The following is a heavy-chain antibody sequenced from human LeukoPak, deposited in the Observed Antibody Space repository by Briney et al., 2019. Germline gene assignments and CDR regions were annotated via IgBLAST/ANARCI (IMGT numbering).Heavy chain of an antibody. J-gene: IGHJ4*02. CDR1: GGSISSYY. V-gene: IGHV4-4*07. CDR2: IYTSGST. CDR3: ARGTYYYDSSGYYYVHYFDY. Sequence: SETLSLTCTVSGGSISSYYWSWIRQPAGKGLEWIGRIYTSGSTNYNPSLKSRVTMSVDTSKNQFSLKLSSVTAADTAVYYCARGTYYYDSSGYYYVHYFDYWGQGTLVTVSS. D-gene: IGHD3-22*01.